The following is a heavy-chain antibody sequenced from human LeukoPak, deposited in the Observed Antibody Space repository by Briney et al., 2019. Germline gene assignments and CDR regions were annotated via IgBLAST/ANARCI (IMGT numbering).Heavy chain of an antibody. J-gene: IGHJ4*02. D-gene: IGHD2-2*01. CDR1: GFTFSSYA. CDR3: ARDRGSTYYFDY. Sequence: GRSLRLSCAASGFTFSSYAMHWVRQAPGKGLEWVAVISYDGSNKYYADSVKGRFTTSRDNSKNTLYLQMNSLRAEDTAVYYCARDRGSTYYFDYWGQGTLVTVSS. V-gene: IGHV3-30-3*01. CDR2: ISYDGSNK.